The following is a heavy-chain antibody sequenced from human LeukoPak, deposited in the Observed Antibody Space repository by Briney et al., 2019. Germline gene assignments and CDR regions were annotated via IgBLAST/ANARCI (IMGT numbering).Heavy chain of an antibody. J-gene: IGHJ3*02. V-gene: IGHV1-2*06. CDR3: VRVLGCSGGSCYSWAFDI. D-gene: IGHD2-15*01. CDR2: IIPNSGDT. CDR1: GYTFTGYY. Sequence: ASVKVSCKASGYTFTGYYMHWVRQAPGQGLEWMGRIIPNSGDTNYAQKFQGRVTMTRDTSISTAYMDLSRLRSDDTAVYHCVRVLGCSGGSCYSWAFDIWGQGTMVTVSS.